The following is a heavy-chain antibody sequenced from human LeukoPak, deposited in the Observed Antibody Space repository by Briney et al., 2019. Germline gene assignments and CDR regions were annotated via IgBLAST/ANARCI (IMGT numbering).Heavy chain of an antibody. Sequence: GGSLRLSCAASGFTFSSYGMHWVRQAPGKGLEWVSAISGGGVSTYYADSVKGRFSVSRDNSKNTLYLQMNSLRAEDTAVYYCANVGSSPVWWGQGTLVTISS. V-gene: IGHV3-23*01. J-gene: IGHJ4*02. CDR3: ANVGSSPVW. CDR2: ISGGGVST. D-gene: IGHD2-15*01. CDR1: GFTFSSYG.